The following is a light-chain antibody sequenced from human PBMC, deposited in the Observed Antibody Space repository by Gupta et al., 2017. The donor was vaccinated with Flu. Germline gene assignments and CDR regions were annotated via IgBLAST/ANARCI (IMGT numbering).Light chain of an antibody. Sequence: EIVMTQSPATLSVSPGERATLSCRASQNIRTKLVCYQQKPGQPSRLLIYDVSTRANGISARFSGSGCGTEFILTINSLQSEVFAVYYCQQYSKCPVTFGQGTKVEVK. CDR3: QQYSKCPVT. V-gene: IGKV3-15*01. CDR2: DVS. CDR1: QNIRTK. J-gene: IGKJ1*01.